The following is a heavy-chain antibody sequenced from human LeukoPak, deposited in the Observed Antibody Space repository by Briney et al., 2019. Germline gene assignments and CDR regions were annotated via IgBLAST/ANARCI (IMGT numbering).Heavy chain of an antibody. Sequence: ASVKVSCKASGYTFNGHYMHWVRQAPGQGLEWMGWINPNSGGTNYAQKFQGRVTMTRDMSTSTVYMELNSLRAEDTAVYYCAKVQDRSIQLLFYFDYWGQGTLVTVSS. CDR2: INPNSGGT. J-gene: IGHJ4*02. CDR3: AKVQDRSIQLLFYFDY. CDR1: GYTFNGHY. D-gene: IGHD5-18*01. V-gene: IGHV1-2*02.